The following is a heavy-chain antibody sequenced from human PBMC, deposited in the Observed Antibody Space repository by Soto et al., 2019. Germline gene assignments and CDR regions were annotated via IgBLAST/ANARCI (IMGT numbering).Heavy chain of an antibody. V-gene: IGHV1-58*01. J-gene: IGHJ5*02. CDR3: ARTAMVMGWFDP. CDR1: GFTFTSSA. CDR2: IVVGNGNT. D-gene: IGHD5-18*01. Sequence: QMQLVQSGPEVKKPGTSVKVSCKASGFTFTSSAVQWVRQARGQRLEWIGWIVVGNGNTNYAQKFQERVTITRDMSTSTAYMELSSLRSEDTAVYYCARTAMVMGWFDPWGQGTLVTVSS.